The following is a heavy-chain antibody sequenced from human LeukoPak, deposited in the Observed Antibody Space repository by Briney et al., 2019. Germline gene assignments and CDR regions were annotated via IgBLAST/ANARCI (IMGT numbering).Heavy chain of an antibody. V-gene: IGHV3-23*01. CDR1: GFTFSSYA. Sequence: PGGSLRLSCAASGFTFSSYAMNWVRQAPGKGLEWVSTISGSGGSTYYADSVKGRFTISRDSSKNTLYLQMTGLRAEDTAVYYCAKRGLGSSWSNLDYWGQGTLVTVSS. D-gene: IGHD6-13*01. J-gene: IGHJ4*02. CDR2: ISGSGGST. CDR3: AKRGLGSSWSNLDY.